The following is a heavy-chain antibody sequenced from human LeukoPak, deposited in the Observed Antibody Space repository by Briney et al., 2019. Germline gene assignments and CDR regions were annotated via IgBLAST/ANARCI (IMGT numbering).Heavy chain of an antibody. J-gene: IGHJ4*02. CDR3: ATQRGSYLWGTDFDY. CDR2: INPNSGDT. CDR1: GYTFTGYY. V-gene: IGHV1-2*02. D-gene: IGHD3-16*01. Sequence: ASLKVSCKASGYTFTGYYMHWVRQAPGQGLEWMGWINPNSGDTKYSEKFQGRVTMTRDTSNSTAYMELSRLRSDDTAVYYCATQRGSYLWGTDFDYWGQGTLVTVSS.